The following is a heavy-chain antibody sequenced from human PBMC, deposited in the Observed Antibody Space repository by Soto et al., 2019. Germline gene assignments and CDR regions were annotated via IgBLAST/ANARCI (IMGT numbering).Heavy chain of an antibody. V-gene: IGHV3-30*04. Sequence: QVQLVESGGGVVQPGRSLKLSCVASGFTLSNYALHWVRQAPGKGPEWMAFISNDGSNQLYADSVKGRFTISRDNSKNTLYLEMNSLRPEDTAVFYCARAGGGYLDYWGQGTLVTVSS. CDR3: ARAGGGYLDY. J-gene: IGHJ4*02. CDR1: GFTLSNYA. CDR2: ISNDGSNQ. D-gene: IGHD3-22*01.